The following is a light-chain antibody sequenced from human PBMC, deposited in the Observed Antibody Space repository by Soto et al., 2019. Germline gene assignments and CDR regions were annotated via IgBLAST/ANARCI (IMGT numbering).Light chain of an antibody. CDR1: SSNIGSNA. CDR3: SSWDDRPDGWL. CDR2: NGD. Sequence: QSVLTQPPSASGTPGQKLTISCSGSSSNIGSNAVHWYQHFPGTAPKLLIYNGDQRPSGVPDRFSGSKSGTSASLAISGLQAEDEDEYECSSWDDRPDGWLFGGGTKLTVL. J-gene: IGLJ3*02. V-gene: IGLV1-44*01.